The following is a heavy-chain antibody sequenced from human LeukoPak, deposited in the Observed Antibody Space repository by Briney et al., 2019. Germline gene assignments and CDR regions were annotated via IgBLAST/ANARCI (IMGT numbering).Heavy chain of an antibody. CDR2: IYYSGST. J-gene: IGHJ4*02. V-gene: IGHV4-59*01. CDR3: ARVTGYVIEDYFDY. Sequence: SETLSLTCTVSGGSISSYYWSWIRQPPGKGLEWIGYIYYSGSTNYNPSLKSRVTISVDTPKNQFSLKLRSVTAADTAVYYCARVTGYVIEDYFDYWGQGTLVTVSS. D-gene: IGHD3-22*01. CDR1: GGSISSYY.